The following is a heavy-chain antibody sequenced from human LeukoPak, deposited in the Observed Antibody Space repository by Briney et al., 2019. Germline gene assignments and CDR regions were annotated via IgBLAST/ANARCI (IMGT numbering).Heavy chain of an antibody. CDR2: TYYRSKWYN. CDR1: GDSVSSNSAA. Sequence: SQTLSLTCAISGDSVSSNSAAWIWIRQSPSRGLEWLGRTYYRSKWYNDYAVSLKSRISINPDTSKNQFSLQLNSVTPEDTAMYYCARGFYYTGMDVWGQGTTVTVSS. D-gene: IGHD3-10*01. CDR3: ARGFYYTGMDV. J-gene: IGHJ6*02. V-gene: IGHV6-1*01.